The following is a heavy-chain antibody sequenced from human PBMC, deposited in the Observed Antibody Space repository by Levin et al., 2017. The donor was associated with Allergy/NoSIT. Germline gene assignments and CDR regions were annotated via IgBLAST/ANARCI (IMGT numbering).Heavy chain of an antibody. CDR1: GYTFTTYD. CDR3: ARDARDCTSGVCYPIY. J-gene: IGHJ4*02. V-gene: IGHV1-18*01. CDR2: ISGHSGNT. D-gene: IGHD2-8*01. Sequence: GESLKISCKASGYTFTTYDITWVRQAPGQGLEWMGWISGHSGNTNYAQKLQGRVTMTTDTSTSTAYMELRSLRSDDTALYYCARDARDCTSGVCYPIYWGQGTLVTVSS.